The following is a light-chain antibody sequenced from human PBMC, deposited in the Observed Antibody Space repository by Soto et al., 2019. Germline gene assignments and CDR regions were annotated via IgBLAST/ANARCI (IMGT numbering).Light chain of an antibody. CDR3: RSFTSTRFYV. J-gene: IGLJ1*01. CDR2: GVT. CDR1: HNDIGTYDY. Sequence: QSVVTQPTSVSGSPGESITISCTGNHNDIGTYDYVSWYQQHPGRAPRLLIHGVTTRPSGISGRFSASKSGLTASLTISGLQPEEQAYYYYRSFTSTRFYVFGPWTNVNVL. V-gene: IGLV2-14*03.